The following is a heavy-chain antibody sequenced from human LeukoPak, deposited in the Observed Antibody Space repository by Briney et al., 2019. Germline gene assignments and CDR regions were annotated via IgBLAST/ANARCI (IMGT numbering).Heavy chain of an antibody. V-gene: IGHV1-69*05. CDR2: IIPIFGTA. Sequence: SVKVSCKASGGTFSSYAISWVRQAPGQGLEWMGGIIPIFGTANYAQKFQGRVTITTNESTSTAYMQRSSLRAEDTAVYYWARRWGRGAVGSWFDPWGQGTLVTVSS. CDR3: ARRWGRGAVGSWFDP. D-gene: IGHD3-10*01. CDR1: GGTFSSYA. J-gene: IGHJ5*02.